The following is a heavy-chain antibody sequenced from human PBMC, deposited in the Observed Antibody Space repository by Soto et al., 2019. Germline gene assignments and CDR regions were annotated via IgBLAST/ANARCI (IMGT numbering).Heavy chain of an antibody. D-gene: IGHD2-2*01. Sequence: VNVSRKASGGTFSSYGITWVRQAPGQPLEWLGWISLYSDGTNYAQKFQGRVSMTTDTSTTTAYMELRSLRSDDTAVYYCARVVPGAEAWFGPWGQGTLVTVSS. J-gene: IGHJ5*02. CDR2: ISLYSDGT. CDR1: GGTFSSYG. V-gene: IGHV1-18*01. CDR3: ARVVPGAEAWFGP.